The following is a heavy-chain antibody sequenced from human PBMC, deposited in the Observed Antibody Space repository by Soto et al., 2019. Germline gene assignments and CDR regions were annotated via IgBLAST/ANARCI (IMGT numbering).Heavy chain of an antibody. D-gene: IGHD5-18*01. CDR1: GYSFSNYW. CDR3: ARRVEDTAMVYDAFDI. V-gene: IGHV5-51*01. J-gene: IGHJ3*02. CDR2: IHPGDSDT. Sequence: GESLKISCKGSGYSFSNYWIGWVRQMPGKGLEWMGIIHPGDSDTRYSPSLQGQVTISADKSISTAYLQWSSLKASDTAMYFCARRVEDTAMVYDAFDIWGQGTMVTVSS.